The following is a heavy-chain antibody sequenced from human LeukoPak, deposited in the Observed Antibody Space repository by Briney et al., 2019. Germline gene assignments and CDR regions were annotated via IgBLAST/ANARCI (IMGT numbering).Heavy chain of an antibody. CDR2: IDAGGGNT. CDR1: GFTFSSCA. V-gene: IGHV3-23*01. CDR3: AKADTGGNYFDH. D-gene: IGHD1-26*01. J-gene: IGHJ4*02. Sequence: GGSLRLSCAASGFTFSSCAMSWVRQAPGKGLEWVSAIDAGGGNTYYADSVKGRFTFSRDNFKNTLHLQMNSLRAEDTAVYYCAKADTGGNYFDHWGQGTLVTVSS.